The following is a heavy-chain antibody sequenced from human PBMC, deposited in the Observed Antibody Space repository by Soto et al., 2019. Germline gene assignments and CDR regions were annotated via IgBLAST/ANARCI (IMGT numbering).Heavy chain of an antibody. D-gene: IGHD3-10*01. CDR2: ISNDGSTT. Sequence: GALRLSCAASGFPLSSNSIAWVRQAPGKRLQWVSVISNDGSTTFYIDSVRGRFTISRDTSTNTLYLQMDSLRVEDTAVYFCAKWSGFGDAWVQGTLVTVYS. CDR1: GFPLSSNS. V-gene: IGHV3-23*01. J-gene: IGHJ5*02. CDR3: AKWSGFGDA.